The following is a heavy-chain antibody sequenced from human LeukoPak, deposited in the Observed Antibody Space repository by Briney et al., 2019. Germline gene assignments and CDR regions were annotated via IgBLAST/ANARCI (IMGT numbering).Heavy chain of an antibody. D-gene: IGHD6-13*01. J-gene: IGHJ5*02. CDR1: GFTFTSYW. CDR2: IHEDGIEK. V-gene: IGHV3-7*03. Sequence: GGSLRLSCAASGFTFTSYWMSWVRQAPGKGLEWVANIHEDGIEKYYVASVEGRFTISRDNAKNSLYLQMNSLRAEDTALYYCATTRSSSWYGSYWFDPWGQGTLVTVSS. CDR3: ATTRSSSWYGSYWFDP.